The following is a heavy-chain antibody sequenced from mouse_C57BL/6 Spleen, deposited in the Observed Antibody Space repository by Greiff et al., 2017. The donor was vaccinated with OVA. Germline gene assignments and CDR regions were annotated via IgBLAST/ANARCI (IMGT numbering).Heavy chain of an antibody. J-gene: IGHJ2*01. CDR2: ISSGGSYT. CDR3: ARDDGYFLDY. V-gene: IGHV5-6*01. D-gene: IGHD2-3*01. CDR1: GFTFSSYG. Sequence: EVNVVESGGDLVKPGGSLKLSCAASGFTFSSYGMSWVRQTPDKRLEWVATISSGGSYTYYPDSVKGRFTISRDNAKNTLYLQMSSLKSEDTAMYYCARDDGYFLDYWGQGTTLTVSS.